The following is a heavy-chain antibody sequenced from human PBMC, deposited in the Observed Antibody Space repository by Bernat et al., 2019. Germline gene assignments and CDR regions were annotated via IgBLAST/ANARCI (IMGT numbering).Heavy chain of an antibody. CDR2: ISSSSSYT. CDR3: ARGTSTSAPYMDV. J-gene: IGHJ6*03. Sequence: QVQPVESGGGLVKPGGSLRLSCAASGFTFSDYYMSWIRQALGKGLDWDSYISSSSSYTNYADSVKGRFTISRDNAKNSLYLQMNSLRAEDTAVYYCARGTSTSAPYMDVWGKGTTVTVSS. V-gene: IGHV3-11*05. CDR1: GFTFSDYY.